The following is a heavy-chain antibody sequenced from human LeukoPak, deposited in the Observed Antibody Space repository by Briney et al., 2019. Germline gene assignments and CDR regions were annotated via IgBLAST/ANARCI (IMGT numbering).Heavy chain of an antibody. CDR3: ARASSGWYSLLDS. J-gene: IGHJ4*02. D-gene: IGHD6-19*01. CDR2: IYYSGST. CDR1: GGSISSYY. Sequence: SETLSLTCTVSGGSISSYYWSWIRQPPGKGLEWIGYIYYSGSTNYNPSLKSRVTISVDTSKNQFSLKLSSVTAADTAVYYCARASSGWYSLLDSWGQGTLVTVSS. V-gene: IGHV4-59*01.